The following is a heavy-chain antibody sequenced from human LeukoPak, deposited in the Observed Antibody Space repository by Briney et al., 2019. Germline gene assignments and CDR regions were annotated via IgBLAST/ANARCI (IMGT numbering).Heavy chain of an antibody. CDR2: ISAYNGNT. CDR3: ARPTVGYSSAEYFQH. Sequence: ASVKVSCKASGYTFTSYGISWVRQAPGQGLEWMGWISAYNGNTNYAQKLQGRVTMTTDTSTSTAYMELSSLRSEDTAVYYCARPTVGYSSAEYFQHWGQGTLVTVSS. V-gene: IGHV1-18*01. CDR1: GYTFTSYG. J-gene: IGHJ1*01. D-gene: IGHD6-19*01.